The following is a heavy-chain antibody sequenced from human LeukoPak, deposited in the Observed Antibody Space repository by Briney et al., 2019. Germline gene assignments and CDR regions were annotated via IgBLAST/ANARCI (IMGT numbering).Heavy chain of an antibody. CDR2: ISSSSYI. D-gene: IGHD3-3*01. J-gene: IGHJ4*02. Sequence: GGSLRLSCAASGFTFSSYSMNWVRQAPGKGLEWVLSISSSSYIYYADSVKGRFTISRDNAKNSLYLQMNSLRAEDTAVYYCARAYDFWSGYYYFDYWGQGTLVTVSS. CDR1: GFTFSSYS. V-gene: IGHV3-21*01. CDR3: ARAYDFWSGYYYFDY.